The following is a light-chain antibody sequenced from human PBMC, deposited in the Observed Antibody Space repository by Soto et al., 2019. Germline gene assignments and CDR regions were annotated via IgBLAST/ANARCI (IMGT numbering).Light chain of an antibody. CDR2: SAS. V-gene: IGKV1-16*02. CDR1: QGISNY. J-gene: IGKJ4*01. CDR3: HQYNSLPLT. Sequence: DIQMTQSPSSLSASVGDRVTIPCRASQGISNYLGWFQQKPGQAPKSLIYSASSLQSGVPSKFSGSGSGTDFTLTISSLQPEDSATYYCHQYNSLPLTFGGGTKVEI.